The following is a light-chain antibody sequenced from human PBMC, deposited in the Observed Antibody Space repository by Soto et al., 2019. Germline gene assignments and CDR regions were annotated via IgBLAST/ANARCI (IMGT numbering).Light chain of an antibody. V-gene: IGLV2-14*01. CDR1: SSDVGRYNY. CDR3: SSFTTSSTFV. Sequence: QSALAQPASVSGSPGQSITISCTGTSSDVGRYNYVSWFQQHPGKAPKLLIYDVSNWPSGVSDRFSGSKSGNTASLTISGLQAVDEADYYCSSFTTSSTFVFGTGTKVTVL. J-gene: IGLJ1*01. CDR2: DVS.